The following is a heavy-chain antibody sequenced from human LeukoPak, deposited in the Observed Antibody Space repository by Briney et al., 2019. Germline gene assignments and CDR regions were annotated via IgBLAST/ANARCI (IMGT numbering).Heavy chain of an antibody. CDR3: AMRFDY. J-gene: IGHJ4*02. V-gene: IGHV3-48*03. CDR1: GFSFSSYE. CDR2: ISTSGSTI. D-gene: IGHD3-10*01. Sequence: PGGSLRLSCAASGFSFSSYEMNWVRQAPGKGLEWVSYISTSGSTIYYADSVKGRFTISRDNAKDSLSLQMKSLRDEDTAVYYCAMRFDYWGQGTLVTVSS.